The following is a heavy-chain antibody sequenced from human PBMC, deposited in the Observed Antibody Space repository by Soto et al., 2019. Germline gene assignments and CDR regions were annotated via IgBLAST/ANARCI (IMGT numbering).Heavy chain of an antibody. CDR2: IYYTGST. CDR3: ATLYMVRGVRTFDY. Sequence: QVQLQESGPGLVKPSQTLSLTCTVSGGSISSGGYYWSWIRQHPGKGLEWIGYIYYTGSTYYNPSIKSRVTIXVXTXXNQFSLKLSSVTAADTAVYYCATLYMVRGVRTFDYWGQGTLVTVSS. V-gene: IGHV4-31*03. CDR1: GGSISSGGYY. J-gene: IGHJ4*02. D-gene: IGHD3-10*01.